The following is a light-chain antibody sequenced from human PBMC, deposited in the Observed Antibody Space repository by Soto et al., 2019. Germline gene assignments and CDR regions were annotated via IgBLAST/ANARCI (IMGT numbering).Light chain of an antibody. CDR2: DAS. Sequence: IVLTQSPDTLSLSLGERATLSCRASQSVANFLAWYQQKPGQAPRLLIYDASTRATGIPARFSGSGSGTDFTLTISSPEPEDFAVYYCQLRSVLSFGGGTKVEIK. V-gene: IGKV3-11*01. CDR3: QLRSVLS. J-gene: IGKJ4*01. CDR1: QSVANF.